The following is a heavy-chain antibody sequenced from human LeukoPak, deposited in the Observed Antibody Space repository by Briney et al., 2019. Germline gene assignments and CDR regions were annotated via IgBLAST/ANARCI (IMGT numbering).Heavy chain of an antibody. CDR2: INHSGST. V-gene: IGHV4-34*01. J-gene: IGHJ4*02. D-gene: IGHD2-15*01. Sequence: SETLSLTCAVYGGSFSGYYWSWIRQPPGKGLEWIGEINHSGSTNYNSSLKSRVTISVDTSKNQFSLKLSSVTAADTAVYYCARLKAPLGYCSGGSCYSGEGSNDYWGQGTLVTVSS. CDR1: GGSFSGYY. CDR3: ARLKAPLGYCSGGSCYSGEGSNDY.